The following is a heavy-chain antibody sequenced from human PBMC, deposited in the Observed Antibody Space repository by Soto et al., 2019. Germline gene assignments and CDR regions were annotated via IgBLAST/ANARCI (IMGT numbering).Heavy chain of an antibody. CDR1: GGSVSSGSYY. CDR3: ARALRYFDWLPR. V-gene: IGHV4-61*01. CDR2: IYYSGST. Sequence: PSETLSLTCTVSGGSVSSGSYYWSWIRQPPGKGLEWIGYIYYSGSTNYNPSLKSRVTISVDTSKNQFSLKLSSVTAADTAVYYCARALRYFDWLPRWGPGTLVTVSS. D-gene: IGHD3-9*01. J-gene: IGHJ4*02.